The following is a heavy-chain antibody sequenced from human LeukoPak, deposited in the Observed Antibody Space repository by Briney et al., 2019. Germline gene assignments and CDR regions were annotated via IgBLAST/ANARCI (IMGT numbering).Heavy chain of an antibody. J-gene: IGHJ4*02. D-gene: IGHD2-15*01. CDR1: GFTFSSYA. CDR3: AKAKLRSSLRPFDY. Sequence: PGGSLRLSCAASGFTFSSYAMSWVRPTPGKGLEWVSAISGSGGSTYYADSVKGLFTISRDNSKNTMYLQMNSLRAEDTAVYYCAKAKLRSSLRPFDYWGQGTLVTVSS. V-gene: IGHV3-23*01. CDR2: ISGSGGST.